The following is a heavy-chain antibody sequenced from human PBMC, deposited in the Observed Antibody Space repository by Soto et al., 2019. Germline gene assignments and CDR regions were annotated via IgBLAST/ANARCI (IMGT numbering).Heavy chain of an antibody. CDR2: ISGSGGST. CDR1: GFTFSSYA. D-gene: IGHD3-22*01. J-gene: IGHJ4*02. Sequence: GGSLRLSCAASGFTFSSYAMSWVRQAPGKGLEWVSAISGSGGSTYYADSVKGRFTISRDNSKNTLYLQMNSLRAEDTAVYYCAKHPTSTYYDSTPFDYWGQGTLVTVSS. CDR3: AKHPTSTYYDSTPFDY. V-gene: IGHV3-23*01.